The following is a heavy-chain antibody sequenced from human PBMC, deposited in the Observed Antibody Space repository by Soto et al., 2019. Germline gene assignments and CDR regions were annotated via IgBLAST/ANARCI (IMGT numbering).Heavy chain of an antibody. V-gene: IGHV1-8*01. CDR2: MNPSSGNT. J-gene: IGHJ5*02. CDR1: GYTFASYD. D-gene: IGHD6-13*01. Sequence: GASVKVSCKASGYTFASYDINWVRQATGQGLEWMGWMNPSSGNTGFAQKFQGRVTMTWNTSISTAYMELSSLRSEDTAVYYCARVPRAAAGGYNWLDPWGQGTLVTVSS. CDR3: ARVPRAAAGGYNWLDP.